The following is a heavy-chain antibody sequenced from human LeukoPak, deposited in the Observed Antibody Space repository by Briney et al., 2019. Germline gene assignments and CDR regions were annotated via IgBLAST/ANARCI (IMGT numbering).Heavy chain of an antibody. V-gene: IGHV1-18*01. CDR2: ISAYNGNT. CDR3: ARVHMTGSGSYYMRGWFDP. D-gene: IGHD3-10*01. CDR1: GYTFTSYG. J-gene: IGHJ5*02. Sequence: ASVKVSCKASGYTFTSYGISWVRQAPGQGLEWMGWISAYNGNTNYAQKLQGRVTMTTDTSTSTAYMELRSLRSDDTAVYYCARVHMTGSGSYYMRGWFDPWGQGTLVTVSS.